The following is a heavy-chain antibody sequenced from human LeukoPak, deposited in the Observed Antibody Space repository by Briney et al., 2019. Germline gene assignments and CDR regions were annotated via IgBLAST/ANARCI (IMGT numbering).Heavy chain of an antibody. CDR3: ARSIPRYDGSAYYPDY. J-gene: IGHJ4*02. Sequence: GGSLRLSCAASGFTFSGYGMHWVRQAPGKGLEWVAVIWYDGSNDDYADSVKGRFTISRDNSKNTLYLQMNSLRAEDTAVYYCARSIPRYDGSAYYPDYWGQGTLVTVSS. V-gene: IGHV3-33*01. CDR1: GFTFSGYG. D-gene: IGHD3-22*01. CDR2: IWYDGSND.